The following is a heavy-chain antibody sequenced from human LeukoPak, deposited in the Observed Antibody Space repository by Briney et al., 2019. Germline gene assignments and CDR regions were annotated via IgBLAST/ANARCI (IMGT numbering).Heavy chain of an antibody. V-gene: IGHV4-39*07. CDR2: IYYSGST. Sequence: RSETLSLTCTVSGGSISSSSYYWGWIRQPPGKGLEWIGSIYYSGSTYYNPSLKSRVTISVDTSKNQFSLKLSSVTAADTAVYYCARALESAFITMIVAKGRDAFDIWGQGTMVTVSS. J-gene: IGHJ3*02. CDR3: ARALESAFITMIVAKGRDAFDI. D-gene: IGHD3-22*01. CDR1: GGSISSSSYY.